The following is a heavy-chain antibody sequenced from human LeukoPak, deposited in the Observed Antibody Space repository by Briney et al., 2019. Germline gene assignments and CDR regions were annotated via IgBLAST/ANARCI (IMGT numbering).Heavy chain of an antibody. J-gene: IGHJ4*02. CDR1: GXSISTYY. CDR3: ARVGDWNDLVY. CDR2: IYYTGST. D-gene: IGHD1-1*01. Sequence: SETLSLTCTVSGXSISTYYWSWIRQSPGKGLEWIGYIYYTGSTNYNPSLKSRVTISVDTSKNQFSLRLSSVTAADTAIYYCARVGDWNDLVYWGQGALVTVSS. V-gene: IGHV4-59*01.